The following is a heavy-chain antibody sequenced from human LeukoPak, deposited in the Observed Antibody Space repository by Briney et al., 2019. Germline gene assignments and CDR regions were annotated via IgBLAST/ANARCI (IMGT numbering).Heavy chain of an antibody. CDR3: ARGQTGIVGATYFDY. D-gene: IGHD1-26*01. CDR1: GGSFSGYY. J-gene: IGHJ4*02. V-gene: IGHV4-34*01. CDR2: INHSEST. Sequence: PSETLSLTCAVYGGSFSGYYWSWIRQPPGKGLEWIGEINHSESTNYNPSLKSRVTISVDTSKNQFSLKLSSVTAADTAVYYCARGQTGIVGATYFDYWGQGTLVTVSS.